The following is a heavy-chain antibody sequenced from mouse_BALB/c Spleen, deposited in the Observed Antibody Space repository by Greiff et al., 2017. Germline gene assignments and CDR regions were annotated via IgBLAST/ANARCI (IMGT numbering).Heavy chain of an antibody. CDR1: GFPFSSYA. CDR3: AREMVKMDY. D-gene: IGHD2-3*01. CDR2: ISSGGST. V-gene: IGHV5-6-5*01. J-gene: IGHJ2*01. Sequence: EVQLVESGGGLVKPGGSLKLSCAASGFPFSSYAMSWVRQTPEKRLEWVASISSGGSTYYPDSVKGRFTISRDNARNILYLQMSSLRSEDTSMYYCAREMVKMDYWGQGTTLTVSS.